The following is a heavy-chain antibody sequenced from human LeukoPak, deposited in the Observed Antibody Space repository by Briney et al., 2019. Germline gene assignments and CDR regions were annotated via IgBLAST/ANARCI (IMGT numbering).Heavy chain of an antibody. J-gene: IGHJ4*02. CDR3: AREGGPYRPLDY. Sequence: KSSGTLSLTCDVSGGSITQTNYWTCVRQPPGKGLEWIGEVNVQGSTNYNPSLMRRVAISVDTSANHVSLQLTSVTAADTAVYYCAREGGPYRPLDYSGQGTLVTVSS. CDR2: VNVQGST. CDR1: GGSITQTNY. V-gene: IGHV4-4*02.